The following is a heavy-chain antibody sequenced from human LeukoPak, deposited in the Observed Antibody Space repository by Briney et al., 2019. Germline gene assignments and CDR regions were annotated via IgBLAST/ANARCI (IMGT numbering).Heavy chain of an antibody. J-gene: IGHJ4*02. Sequence: GGSLRLSCAASGFTFSSYGMHWVRQAPGKGLEYVSSISSNGGSTYYADSVKGRFTISRDNSKNTLFLQMSSPRTEDTAVYYCASPYSGYDYNFDHWGQGTLVTVSS. CDR3: ASPYSGYDYNFDH. CDR2: ISSNGGST. D-gene: IGHD5-12*01. CDR1: GFTFSSYG. V-gene: IGHV3-64D*06.